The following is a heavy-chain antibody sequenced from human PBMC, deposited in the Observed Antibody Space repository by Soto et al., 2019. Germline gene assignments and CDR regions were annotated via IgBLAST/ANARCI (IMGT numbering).Heavy chain of an antibody. Sequence: PSETLSLTCSVSGGSVNDGNYYWNWIRQSPAKGLEWIGYIHHSGITNYNPSLKSRVTISVDTSKNEFSLKLNSVTAADTAVYYSARGLTMGALPSHFHYWGQGTQVTISS. V-gene: IGHV4-61*01. CDR1: GGSVNDGNYY. J-gene: IGHJ4*02. D-gene: IGHD3-16*02. CDR3: ARGLTMGALPSHFHY. CDR2: IHHSGIT.